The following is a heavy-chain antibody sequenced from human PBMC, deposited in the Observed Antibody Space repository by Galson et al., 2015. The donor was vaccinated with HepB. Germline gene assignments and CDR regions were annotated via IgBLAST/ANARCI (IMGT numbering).Heavy chain of an antibody. CDR1: GFTFSSYA. Sequence: SLRLSCAASGFTFSSYAMHWVRQAPGKGLEWVAVISYDGSNKYYADSVKGRFTISRDNSKNTLYLQMNSLRAEDTAVYYCARDREAAAGLTDYWGQGTLVTVSS. D-gene: IGHD6-13*01. V-gene: IGHV3-30-3*01. CDR3: ARDREAAAGLTDY. CDR2: ISYDGSNK. J-gene: IGHJ4*02.